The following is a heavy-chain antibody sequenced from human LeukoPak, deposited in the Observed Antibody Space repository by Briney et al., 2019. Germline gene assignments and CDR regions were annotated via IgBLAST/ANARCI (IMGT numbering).Heavy chain of an antibody. CDR3: ARGGPSGSHTAY. CDR1: GYSISSGYY. D-gene: IGHD1-26*01. CDR2: INHSGST. Sequence: SETLSLTCTVSGYSISSGYYWGWIRQPPGKRLEWIGRINHSGSTYYSPSLRSRVTISVDTSKNQFSLKLSSVTAADTAVYSCARGGPSGSHTAYWGQGTLVTVSS. V-gene: IGHV4-38-2*02. J-gene: IGHJ4*02.